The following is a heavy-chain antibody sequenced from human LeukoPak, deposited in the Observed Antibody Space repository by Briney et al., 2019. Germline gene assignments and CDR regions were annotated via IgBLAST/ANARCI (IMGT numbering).Heavy chain of an antibody. CDR3: ARDLVDDAFDI. D-gene: IGHD1-26*01. CDR2: IYTSGST. V-gene: IGHV4-4*08. Sequence: PSETLSLTCTVSGGSISSYYWSWIRQPPGKGLEWIGYIYTSGSTNYNPSLKSRVTISVDTSKNQFSLKLSSVTAADTAVYYCARDLVDDAFDIWGQGTMVTVSS. J-gene: IGHJ3*02. CDR1: GGSISSYY.